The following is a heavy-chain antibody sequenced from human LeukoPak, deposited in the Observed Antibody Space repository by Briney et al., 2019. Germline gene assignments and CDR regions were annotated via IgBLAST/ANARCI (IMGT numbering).Heavy chain of an antibody. V-gene: IGHV5-51*01. J-gene: IGHJ3*02. D-gene: IGHD3-10*01. CDR3: ASLGSGSYYPFDAFDI. CDR2: IYPGDSAT. CDR1: GYSFTNYW. Sequence: GESLKISCKASGYSFTNYWIGWVRQMPGKGLEWMGVIYPGDSATRNSPSFQGQVTISADKSISTAYLQWSSLKASDTAMYYCASLGSGSYYPFDAFDIWGQGTMVTVSS.